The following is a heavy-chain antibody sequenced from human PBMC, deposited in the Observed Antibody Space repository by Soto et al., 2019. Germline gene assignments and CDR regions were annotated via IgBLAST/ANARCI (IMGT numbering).Heavy chain of an antibody. CDR2: ISGSGGST. V-gene: IGHV3-23*01. Sequence: LRLSCAASGFTFSSYAMSWVRQAPGKGLEWVSAISGSGGSTYYADSVKGRFTISRDNSKNTLYLQMNSLRAEDTAVYYCAKSYFGFCGGASSFIVFDFGGKGKMSTLPS. CDR1: GFTFSSYA. CDR3: AKSYFGFCGGASSFIVFDF. D-gene: IGHD2-21*01. J-gene: IGHJ3*01.